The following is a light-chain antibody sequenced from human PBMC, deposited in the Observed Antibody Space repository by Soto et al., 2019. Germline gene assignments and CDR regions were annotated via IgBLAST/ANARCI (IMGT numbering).Light chain of an antibody. CDR3: QQRSNWPPLT. CDR1: QSVSSY. J-gene: IGKJ4*01. CDR2: DAS. V-gene: IGKV3-11*01. Sequence: EIVLTQSPATLSLSPAPRATLSCIASQSVSSYLAWYQQKPGQAPRLLIYDASNRDTGIPARFSGSGSGTDFTLTISSLEPEDFAVYYCQQRSNWPPLTFGGGTKVDIK.